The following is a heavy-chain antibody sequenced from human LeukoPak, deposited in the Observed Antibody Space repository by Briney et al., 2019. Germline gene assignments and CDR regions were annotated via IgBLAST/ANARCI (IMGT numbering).Heavy chain of an antibody. J-gene: IGHJ4*02. CDR1: GGSISSYY. D-gene: IGHD3-22*01. CDR2: IYTSGST. Sequence: SETLSLTCTVSGGSISSYYWSWIRQPAGKGLEWIGRIYTSGSTNYNPSLKSRVTMSVDTSKNQFSLKLSSVTAADTAVYYCARDYYDSSGYYPSFDYWGQGTLVTVSS. CDR3: ARDYYDSSGYYPSFDY. V-gene: IGHV4-4*07.